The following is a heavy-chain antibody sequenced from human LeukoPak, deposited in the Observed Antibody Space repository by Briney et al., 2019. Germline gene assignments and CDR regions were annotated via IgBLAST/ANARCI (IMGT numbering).Heavy chain of an antibody. CDR3: ARHSTNRAFDI. J-gene: IGHJ3*02. Sequence: GASVKVSCKASGYNFNSYGINWVRQAPGQGLEWMGWIRPYNGNTNYAQRLQGRVTMTTDTSTGTAYMEPRSLRSDDTAVYYCARHSTNRAFDIWGQGTMVTVSS. D-gene: IGHD2/OR15-2a*01. CDR1: GYNFNSYG. V-gene: IGHV1-18*01. CDR2: IRPYNGNT.